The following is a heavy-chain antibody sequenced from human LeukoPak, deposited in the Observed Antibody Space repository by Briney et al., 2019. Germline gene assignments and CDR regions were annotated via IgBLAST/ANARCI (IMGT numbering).Heavy chain of an antibody. CDR2: ISTSGTSV. D-gene: IGHD3-22*01. CDR1: GFSLTDYY. V-gene: IGHV3-11*01. J-gene: IGHJ4*02. CDR3: AISDSSNYGPPDY. Sequence: GGSLRLSCAASGFSLTDYYMSWIRQAPAKGLGWVSYISTSGTSVYYTESVKGRFTISRDNARSSLYLQMNGLRAEDTAVYYCAISDSSNYGPPDYWGQGILVTVSS.